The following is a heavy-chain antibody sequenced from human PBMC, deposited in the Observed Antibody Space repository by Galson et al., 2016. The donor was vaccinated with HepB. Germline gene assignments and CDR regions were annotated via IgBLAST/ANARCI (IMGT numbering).Heavy chain of an antibody. CDR2: IYYIGTP. CDR1: GGSISTYY. Sequence: SETLSLTCSVSGGSISTYYWTWIRQPPGKGLEWIGLIYYIGTPNYNPSLKSRVTISVDTSKNPFSLKLSSVTAADTAVYFCARGIYDSTWGLRFDPWGQGTLVTVSS. V-gene: IGHV4-59*01. J-gene: IGHJ5*02. CDR3: ARGIYDSTWGLRFDP. D-gene: IGHD6-13*01.